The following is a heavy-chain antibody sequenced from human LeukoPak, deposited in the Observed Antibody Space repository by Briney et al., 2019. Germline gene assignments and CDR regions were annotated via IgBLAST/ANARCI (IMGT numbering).Heavy chain of an antibody. CDR1: GYTFTSYG. J-gene: IGHJ6*03. CDR3: ARGPYDFWSRYYMDV. D-gene: IGHD3-3*01. V-gene: IGHV1-18*01. Sequence: PEASVKVSCKASGYTFTSYGISWVRQAPGQGLEWMGWISAYNGNTNYAQKFQGRVTMTTDTSTSTAYMELSSLRSEDTAVYYCARGPYDFWSRYYMDVWGKGTTVTVSS. CDR2: ISAYNGNT.